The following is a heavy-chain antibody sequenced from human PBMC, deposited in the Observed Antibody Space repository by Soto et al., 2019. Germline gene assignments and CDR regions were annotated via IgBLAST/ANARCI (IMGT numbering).Heavy chain of an antibody. Sequence: ASVKVSCKVSGYTLTELSMHWVRQAPGKGLEWMGGFDPEDGETIYAQKFQGRVTMTEDTSTDTAYMELSSLRSEDTAVYYCATSDGGSYFQPRYYSSATDVWCKGTTVTGSA. V-gene: IGHV1-24*01. J-gene: IGHJ6*04. CDR2: FDPEDGET. CDR3: ATSDGGSYFQPRYYSSATDV. D-gene: IGHD3-10*01. CDR1: GYTLTELS.